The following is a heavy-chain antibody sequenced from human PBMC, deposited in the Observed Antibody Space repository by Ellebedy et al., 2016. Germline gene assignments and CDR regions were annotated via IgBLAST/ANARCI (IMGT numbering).Heavy chain of an antibody. V-gene: IGHV3-23*01. CDR1: GFTFSSYA. CDR3: ASHDFHNWFNP. Sequence: GESLKISXAASGFTFSSYAMSWVRQAPGKGLEWVSAISGSGGSTYYADSVKGRFTISRDNAKNSLYLQMNSLRAEDTAVYYCASHDFHNWFNPWGQGTLVTVSS. J-gene: IGHJ5*02. CDR2: ISGSGGST. D-gene: IGHD3-3*01.